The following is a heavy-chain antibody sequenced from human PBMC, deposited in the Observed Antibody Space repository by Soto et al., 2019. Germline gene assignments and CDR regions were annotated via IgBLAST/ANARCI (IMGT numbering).Heavy chain of an antibody. J-gene: IGHJ4*02. CDR1: GGSISSGGYY. CDR3: AXXXXXXAAGPFDY. V-gene: IGHV4-31*01. D-gene: IGHD6-13*01. CDR2: IYYSGST. Sequence: QVQLQESGPGLVKPSQTLSLTCTVSGGSISSGGYYWSWIRQHPGKGLEWIGYIYYSGSTYYKPXLXXXXXXXXXXXXXXXSXXXXXXXXXXXXXXXCAXXXXXXAAGPFDYWGQGTLVTVSS.